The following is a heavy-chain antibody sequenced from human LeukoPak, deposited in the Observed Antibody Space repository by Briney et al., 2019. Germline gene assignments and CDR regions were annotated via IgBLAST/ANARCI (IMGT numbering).Heavy chain of an antibody. CDR3: AKEDRFGEAGRYNWFDP. V-gene: IGHV3-30*18. Sequence: GGSLRLSCAASGFTFSGYGMHWVRQAPGKGLEWVAVISYDGSNKYYADSVKGRFTISRDNSKNTLYLQMNSLRAEDTAVYYCAKEDRFGEAGRYNWFDPWAQGTLVTVSS. J-gene: IGHJ5*01. CDR2: ISYDGSNK. D-gene: IGHD3-10*01. CDR1: GFTFSGYG.